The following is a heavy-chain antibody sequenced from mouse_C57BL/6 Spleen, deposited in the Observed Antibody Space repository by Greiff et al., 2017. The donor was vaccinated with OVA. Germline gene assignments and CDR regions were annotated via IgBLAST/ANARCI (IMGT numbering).Heavy chain of an antibody. CDR2: IDPSDSYT. CDR1: GYTFTSYW. D-gene: IGHD2-10*01. Sequence: QVQLQQSGAELVRPGTSVKLSCKASGYTFTSYWMHWVKQRPGQGLEWIGVIDPSDSYTNYNQKFKGKATLTVDTSSSTAYMQLSSLTSEDSAVYYCAAYYVFAYWGQGTLVTVSA. V-gene: IGHV1-59*01. J-gene: IGHJ3*01. CDR3: AAYYVFAY.